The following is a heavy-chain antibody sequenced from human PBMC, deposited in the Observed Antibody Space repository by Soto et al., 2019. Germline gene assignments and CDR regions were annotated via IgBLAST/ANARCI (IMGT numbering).Heavy chain of an antibody. J-gene: IGHJ4*02. CDR3: AAGGGLPRYY. CDR1: GGSISSGGYS. V-gene: IGHV4-30-2*01. D-gene: IGHD5-12*01. CDR2: IYHSGST. Sequence: TSETLSLTCAVSGGSISSGGYSWSWIRQPPGKGLEWIGYIYHSGSTYYNPSLKSRVTISVDRSKNQFSLKLSFVTAADTAVYYCAAGGGLPRYYWGQGTLVTVSS.